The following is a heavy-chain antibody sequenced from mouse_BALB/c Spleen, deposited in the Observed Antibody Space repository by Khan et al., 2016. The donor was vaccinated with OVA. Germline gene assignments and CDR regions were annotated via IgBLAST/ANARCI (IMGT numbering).Heavy chain of an antibody. D-gene: IGHD1-3*01. CDR2: INTYTGEP. V-gene: IGHV9-3-1*01. CDR3: ASPPFFSYIMVY. CDR1: GYTFKNHG. J-gene: IGHJ4*01. Sequence: QIQLVQSGPELKKPGETVKISCKASGYTFKNHGMNWVKQAPGKGLKWMGWINTYTGEPTYVEDFKGRFAFSLETSASTAYLQINNLKNEDTATCFSASPPFFSYIMVYWGQGTSVTVSS.